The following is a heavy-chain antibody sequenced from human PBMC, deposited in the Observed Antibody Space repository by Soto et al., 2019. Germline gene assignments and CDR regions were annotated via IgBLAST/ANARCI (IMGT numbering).Heavy chain of an antibody. CDR2: ISSSGSVI. D-gene: IGHD3-9*01. J-gene: IGHJ6*02. CDR3: ARNGADYDVSTGYYDYYYHGKDV. CDR1: GFAFRSYG. V-gene: IGHV3-21*01. Sequence: GESLKISCAASGFAFRSYGMNWVRQAPGRGLEWVSSISSSGSVIYYTDSVKGRFIISRDNGRNSLFLQMNSLRAEDTAVYYCARNGADYDVSTGYYDYYYHGKDVWGQGTTVTVS.